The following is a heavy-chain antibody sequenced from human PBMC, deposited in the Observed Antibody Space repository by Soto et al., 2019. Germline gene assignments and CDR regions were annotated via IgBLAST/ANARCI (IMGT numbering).Heavy chain of an antibody. Sequence: VGSLRLSCAASGFTFSNFALTWVRQAPGKGLEWVSGISGSGISTDHADSVKGRFTISRDNSKNTLFLQMNSLRAEDTAIYYCATPVSSGWYGPQDYWGQGTLVTVSS. V-gene: IGHV3-23*01. CDR1: GFTFSNFA. CDR2: ISGSGIST. J-gene: IGHJ4*02. CDR3: ATPVSSGWYGPQDY. D-gene: IGHD6-19*01.